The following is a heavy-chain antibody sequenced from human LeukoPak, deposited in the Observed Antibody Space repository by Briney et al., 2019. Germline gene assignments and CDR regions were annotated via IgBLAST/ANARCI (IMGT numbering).Heavy chain of an antibody. CDR1: GYTFTNYD. CDR3: ARVSWELTTDI. Sequence: ASVKVSCKSSGYTFTNYDINWVRQATGQGFEWMGWVNPNSGNTGYAQKFQGRVTMTRNTAISTAYMELSSLRSEDTAVYYCARVSWELTTDIWGQGTMVTVSS. D-gene: IGHD1-26*01. V-gene: IGHV1-8*01. CDR2: VNPNSGNT. J-gene: IGHJ3*02.